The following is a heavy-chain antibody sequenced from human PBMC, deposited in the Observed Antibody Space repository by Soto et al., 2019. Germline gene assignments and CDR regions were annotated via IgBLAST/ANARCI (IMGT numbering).Heavy chain of an antibody. D-gene: IGHD2-15*01. CDR1: GGSISSYY. J-gene: IGHJ4*02. Sequence: SESLSLTCPVSGGSISSYYWSWVRQPPGKGLEWIGYIYYSGSTNYNPSLKSRVTISVDTSKNQFSLKLSSVTAADTAVYYCARSVVAAPSDYWGQGTLVTVSS. CDR2: IYYSGST. CDR3: ARSVVAAPSDY. V-gene: IGHV4-59*01.